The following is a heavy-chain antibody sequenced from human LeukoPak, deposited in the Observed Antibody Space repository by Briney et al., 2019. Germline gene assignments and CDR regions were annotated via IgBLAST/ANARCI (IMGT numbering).Heavy chain of an antibody. CDR2: ISSSGSTI. Sequence: PGGSLRLSCAASGFTFSSYWMSWARQAPGKGLEWVSYISSSGSTIYYADSVKGRFTISRDNAKNSLYLQMNSLRAEDTAVYYCARAPVGATGXXFDIWGQGTMVSVSS. CDR3: ARAPVGATGXXFDI. D-gene: IGHD1-26*01. J-gene: IGHJ3*02. CDR1: GFTFSSYW. V-gene: IGHV3-48*04.